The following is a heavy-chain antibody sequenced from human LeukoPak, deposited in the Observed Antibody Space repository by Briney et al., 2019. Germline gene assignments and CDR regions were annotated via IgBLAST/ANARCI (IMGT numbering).Heavy chain of an antibody. CDR2: IYYSGST. J-gene: IGHJ4*02. Sequence: PSQTLSLTCTVSGGSISSYYWSWIRQPPGKGLEWTGYIYYSGSTNYNPSLKSRVTISVDTSKNQFSLKLSSVTAADTAIYYCARAVSGRFDYWGQGTLVTVSS. CDR1: GGSISSYY. CDR3: ARAVSGRFDY. D-gene: IGHD6-19*01. V-gene: IGHV4-59*08.